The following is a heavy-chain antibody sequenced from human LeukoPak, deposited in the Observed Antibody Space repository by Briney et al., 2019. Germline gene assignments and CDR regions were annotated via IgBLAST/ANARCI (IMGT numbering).Heavy chain of an antibody. V-gene: IGHV3-73*01. CDR2: IRSKAHSYAT. D-gene: IGHD2-2*01. CDR1: GFTFSGSA. Sequence: PGGSLSFPGEAPGFTFSGSAMHGVRQASGKGLDWVGRIRSKAHSYATAYAASVKGRFTVSRDDSKNTAYLQMNSLKTEDTAVYYCTAYCSSISCYELIDYWGQGTLVTVSS. J-gene: IGHJ4*02. CDR3: TAYCSSISCYELIDY.